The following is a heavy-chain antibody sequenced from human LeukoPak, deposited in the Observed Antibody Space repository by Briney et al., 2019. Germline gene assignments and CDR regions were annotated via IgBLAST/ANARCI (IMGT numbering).Heavy chain of an antibody. CDR3: ARGVGGAHILGYYFDY. CDR1: GYTFTSYD. V-gene: IGHV1-8*01. Sequence: GASVKVSCKASGYTFTSYDINWVRQATGQGLEWMGWMNPNSGNTGYAQKFQGRVIMTRNTSISTAYMELSSLRSEDTAVYYCARGVGGAHILGYYFDYWGQGTLVTVSS. CDR2: MNPNSGNT. D-gene: IGHD3-16*01. J-gene: IGHJ4*02.